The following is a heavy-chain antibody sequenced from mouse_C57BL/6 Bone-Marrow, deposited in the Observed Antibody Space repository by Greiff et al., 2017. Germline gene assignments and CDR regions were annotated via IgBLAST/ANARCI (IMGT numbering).Heavy chain of an antibody. D-gene: IGHD4-1*02. CDR3: ARFNWDYFDY. V-gene: IGHV5-17*01. CDR2: ISSGSSTI. J-gene: IGHJ2*01. CDR1: GFTFSDYG. Sequence: EVQLMESGGGLVKPGGSLKLSCAASGFTFSDYGMHWVRQAPEKGLEWVAYISSGSSTIYYAATVKGRFTISRDNAKNTLFLQMTSLRSEDTAMYYCARFNWDYFDYWGQGTTLTVSS.